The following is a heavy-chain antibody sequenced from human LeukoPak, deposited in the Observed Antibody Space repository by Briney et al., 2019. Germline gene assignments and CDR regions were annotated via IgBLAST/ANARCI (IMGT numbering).Heavy chain of an antibody. J-gene: IGHJ4*02. Sequence: PSETLSLTCTVSGGSVSSGFSYWSWIRQHPGKGLEWIGYISYNGNTFYNPSLKSRLTISLDTAKSQFSLRLSSVTAADTAVYYCARRRDRGYDFDSWGQGTLVTVSS. V-gene: IGHV4-31*03. CDR2: ISYNGNT. CDR3: ARRRDRGYDFDS. D-gene: IGHD5-12*01. CDR1: GGSVSSGFSY.